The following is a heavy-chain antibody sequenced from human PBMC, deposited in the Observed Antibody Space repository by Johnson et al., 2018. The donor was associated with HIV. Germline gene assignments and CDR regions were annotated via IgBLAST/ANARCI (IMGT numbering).Heavy chain of an antibody. V-gene: IGHV3-30-3*01. CDR2: ISYDGTNA. D-gene: IGHD6-19*01. CDR1: GFTFSDYA. Sequence: QVQLVESGGGLVQPGRSLRLSCVASGFTFSDYALHWVRQTPGKRLEWVAVISYDGTNADYGDSLKGRFTMSRYNSKNTIYLQMNSLRLEDTAVYYCARDSIERDRGDWYDRRGGFDLWGQGTRVTVSS. J-gene: IGHJ3*01. CDR3: ARDSIERDRGDWYDRRGGFDL.